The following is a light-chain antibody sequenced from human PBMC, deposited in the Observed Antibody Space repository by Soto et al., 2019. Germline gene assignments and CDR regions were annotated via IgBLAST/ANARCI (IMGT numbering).Light chain of an antibody. V-gene: IGKV1-39*01. CDR1: QSIGNR. Sequence: DIQMTQSPSTLSASVGDRVTVTCRASQSIGNRLAWYRQKPGEAPNLLISDASNLESGVPSRFSGSGSGTDFTLTISSLQPEDFATYYCQQSYSTLLTFGGGTKVDIK. CDR2: DAS. J-gene: IGKJ4*01. CDR3: QQSYSTLLT.